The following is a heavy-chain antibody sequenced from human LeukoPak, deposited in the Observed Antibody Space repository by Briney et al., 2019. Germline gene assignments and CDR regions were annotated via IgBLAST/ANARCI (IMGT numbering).Heavy chain of an antibody. Sequence: PGGSLRLSCAASGFTFSSYGIHWVRQAPGKGLEWVANIKQDGSEKYYVDSVKGRFTISRDNAKNSLYLQMNSLRAEDTAVYYCARVKAHYTAMADYWGQGTLVTVSS. D-gene: IGHD5-18*01. CDR1: GFTFSSYG. V-gene: IGHV3-7*01. CDR2: IKQDGSEK. CDR3: ARVKAHYTAMADY. J-gene: IGHJ4*02.